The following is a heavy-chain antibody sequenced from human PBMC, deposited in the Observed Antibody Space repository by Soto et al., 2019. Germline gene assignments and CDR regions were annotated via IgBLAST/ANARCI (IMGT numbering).Heavy chain of an antibody. J-gene: IGHJ4*02. CDR1: VFTFSIYA. Sequence: PWGSLRISCASSVFTFSIYAMHWVRQAPGKGLEWVAVISYDGSNKYYADSVKGRFTISRDNSKNTLYLQMNSLRAEDTAVYYCARGGEGGSSSLDYWGQGTLVTVSS. CDR2: ISYDGSNK. V-gene: IGHV3-30-3*01. D-gene: IGHD6-6*01. CDR3: ARGGEGGSSSLDY.